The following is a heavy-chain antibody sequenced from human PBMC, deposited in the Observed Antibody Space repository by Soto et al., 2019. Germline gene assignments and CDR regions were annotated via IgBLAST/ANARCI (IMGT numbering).Heavy chain of an antibody. D-gene: IGHD3-9*01. J-gene: IGHJ4*02. Sequence: ASVKVSCKASGYTFTSYAMHWLRQAPGQRLEWMGWINAGNGNTKYSQKFQGRVTITRDTSASTAYMELSSLRSEDTAVYYCARDYPSLYDILTGYYQRPRPQDYWGQGTLVTVSS. V-gene: IGHV1-3*01. CDR2: INAGNGNT. CDR1: GYTFTSYA. CDR3: ARDYPSLYDILTGYYQRPRPQDY.